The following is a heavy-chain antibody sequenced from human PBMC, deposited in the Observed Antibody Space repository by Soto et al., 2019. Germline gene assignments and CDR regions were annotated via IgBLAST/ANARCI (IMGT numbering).Heavy chain of an antibody. V-gene: IGHV4-39*01. D-gene: IGHD6-13*01. CDR3: ASQYTRSLGFDY. Sequence: QLQLQESGPGLVKPSETLSLTCTVSSGSISSSSYYWGWIRQPPGEGLEWIGSFSYTGSTFYNPSLKSRVTISVDTSKKQFSLEVDSVTAADTPIYYCASQYTRSLGFDYWGQGTLVTVSS. J-gene: IGHJ4*02. CDR1: SGSISSSSYY. CDR2: FSYTGST.